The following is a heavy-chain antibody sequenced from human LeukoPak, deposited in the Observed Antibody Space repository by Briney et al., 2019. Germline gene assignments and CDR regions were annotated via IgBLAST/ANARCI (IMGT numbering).Heavy chain of an antibody. CDR3: ARDRVLHYFDY. Sequence: GGSLRLSCAASGFTFSSYTMNWVRQAPGKGLEWVSSIAGSSGYISYADSVKGRFTISRDNAKKSLYLQMTSLTAEDTAVYYCARDRVLHYFDYWGQGALVTVSS. J-gene: IGHJ4*02. D-gene: IGHD3-16*01. CDR2: IAGSSGYI. CDR1: GFTFSSYT. V-gene: IGHV3-21*01.